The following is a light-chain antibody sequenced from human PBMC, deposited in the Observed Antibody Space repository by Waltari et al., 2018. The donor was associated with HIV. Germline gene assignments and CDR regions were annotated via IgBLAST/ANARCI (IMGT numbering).Light chain of an antibody. V-gene: IGKV3-11*01. CDR1: QSVSSY. CDR2: DAS. Sequence: EIVLTQSPATLSLSPGERATLPCRASQSVSSYLAWYQQKPGQAPRLLIYDASNRATGIPARFSGSGSGTDFTLTISSLEPEDFAVYYCQQRSNWPPGFPFGGGTKVEIK. CDR3: QQRSNWPPGFP. J-gene: IGKJ4*01.